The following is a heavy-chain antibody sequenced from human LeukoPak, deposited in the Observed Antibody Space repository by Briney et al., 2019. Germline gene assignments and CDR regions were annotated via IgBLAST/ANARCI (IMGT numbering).Heavy chain of an antibody. V-gene: IGHV3-53*01. J-gene: IGHJ1*01. CDR3: ASYYYDSTRGYFQH. D-gene: IGHD3-22*01. Sequence: GGSLRLSCAASGFTVSSNYMSWVRQAPGKGLEWVSVIYSGGSTYYADSVKGRFTISRDNSKNTLYLQMNGLRAEDTAVYYCASYYYDSTRGYFQHWGQGTLVTVSS. CDR1: GFTVSSNY. CDR2: IYSGGST.